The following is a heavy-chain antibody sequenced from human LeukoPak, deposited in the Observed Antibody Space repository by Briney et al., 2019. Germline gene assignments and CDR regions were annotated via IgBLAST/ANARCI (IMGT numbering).Heavy chain of an antibody. V-gene: IGHV3-48*03. J-gene: IGHJ4*02. CDR1: GFTFSSYE. D-gene: IGHD6-13*01. CDR2: ISSSGSTI. CDR3: AKEAYSSSWADFDY. Sequence: GGSLRLSCAASGFTFSSYEMNWVRQAPGKGLEWVSYISSSGSTIYYADSVKGRFTISRDNSKNTLYLQMNSLRAEDTAVYYCAKEAYSSSWADFDYWGQGTLVTVSS.